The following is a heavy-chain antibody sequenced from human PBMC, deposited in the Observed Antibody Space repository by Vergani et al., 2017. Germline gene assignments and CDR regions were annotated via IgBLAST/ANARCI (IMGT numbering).Heavy chain of an antibody. D-gene: IGHD1-14*01. CDR3: ARVGTISNRDYFDY. CDR2: INPNSGGT. J-gene: IGHJ4*02. CDR1: GYTFTDYF. Sequence: QVQLVQSGAEVKKPGASVKVSCKASGYTFTDYFMHWVRQAPGQGLEWMGLINPNSGGTNYGQKFQGRVTMTRETSIRTAYMELSNLSSDDTAVYYWARVGTISNRDYFDYWGQGTLVTVSS. V-gene: IGHV1-2*02.